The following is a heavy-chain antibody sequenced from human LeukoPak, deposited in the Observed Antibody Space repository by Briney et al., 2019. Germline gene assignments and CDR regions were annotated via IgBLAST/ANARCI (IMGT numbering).Heavy chain of an antibody. D-gene: IGHD5-12*01. J-gene: IGHJ4*02. V-gene: IGHV3-23*01. Sequence: PGGSLRLSCAASGFTFSSYAMSWVRQAPGKGLEGASAISGSGDSTYYADSVKGRFTISRDNSKNTLYMQMNSLRAEDTAVYYCANGYSGYDQPFDYWGQGTLVTVSS. CDR1: GFTFSSYA. CDR2: ISGSGDST. CDR3: ANGYSGYDQPFDY.